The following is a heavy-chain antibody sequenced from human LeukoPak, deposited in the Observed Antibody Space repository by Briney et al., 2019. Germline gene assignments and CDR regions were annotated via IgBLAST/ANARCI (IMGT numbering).Heavy chain of an antibody. CDR2: MNPKSGDT. V-gene: IGHV1-8*03. CDR3: ARGRCMDV. CDR1: GYIFIDYE. Sequence: ASVKVSCKASGYIFIDYEINWVRQATGQGLEWMGWMNPKSGDTGYEQKFKGRVTITRDSSISTVYMELRSLRSEDTALYYCARGRCMDVWGKGTTVTVSS. J-gene: IGHJ6*03.